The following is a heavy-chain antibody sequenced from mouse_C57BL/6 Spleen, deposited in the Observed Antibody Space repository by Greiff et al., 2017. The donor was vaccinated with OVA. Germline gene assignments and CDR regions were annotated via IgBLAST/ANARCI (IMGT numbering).Heavy chain of an antibody. CDR3: ARSGGLDYAMDY. CDR2: IDPSDSET. D-gene: IGHD2-2*01. J-gene: IGHJ4*01. Sequence: QVHVKQPGAELVRPGSSVKLSCKASGYTFTSYWMHWVKQRPIQGLEWIGNIDPSDSETHYNQKFKDKATLTVDKSSSTAYMQLSSLTSEDSAVYYCARSGGLDYAMDYWGQGTSVTVSS. V-gene: IGHV1-52*01. CDR1: GYTFTSYW.